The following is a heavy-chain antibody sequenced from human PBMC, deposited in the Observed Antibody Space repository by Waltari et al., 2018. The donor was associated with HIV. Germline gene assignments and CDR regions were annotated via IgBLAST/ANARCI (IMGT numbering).Heavy chain of an antibody. D-gene: IGHD6-19*01. Sequence: VQLVESGGGVVQPGRSLRLPCAASGFTFRCFTMHWVRQAAGKGLEWVALISYDGSSKYDADSVKGRFTVTGDDSKNTLYLQMNSLRAEDTAVYYCARGAYSSGWTFDYWGQGTLVTVSS. J-gene: IGHJ4*02. CDR1: GFTFRCFT. CDR3: ARGAYSSGWTFDY. V-gene: IGHV3-30*04. CDR2: ISYDGSSK.